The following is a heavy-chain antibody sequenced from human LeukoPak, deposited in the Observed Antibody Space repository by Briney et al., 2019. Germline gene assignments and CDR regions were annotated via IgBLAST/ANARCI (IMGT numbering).Heavy chain of an antibody. CDR3: ASSDIVTGTTYYFDY. CDR2: VFHSGNT. V-gene: IGHV4-59*01. CDR1: GGSISSYY. D-gene: IGHD1-14*01. Sequence: SETLSLTCSVSGGSISSYYRFWIRQPPGKGLERIGSVFHSGNTNYNPSLKSRVTISVDTSKNQFSLKLSSVTAADTAVYYCASSDIVTGTTYYFDYWGQGTLITVSS. J-gene: IGHJ4*02.